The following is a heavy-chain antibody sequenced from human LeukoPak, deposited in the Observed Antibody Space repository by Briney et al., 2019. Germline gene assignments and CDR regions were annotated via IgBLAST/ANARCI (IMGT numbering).Heavy chain of an antibody. Sequence: ASVKVSCKASGYTFTSYGISWVRQAPGQGLEWMGWISAYNGNTNYAQKLQGRVTMTTDTSTSTAYMGLSRLRSDDTAVYYCARVGTYCGGDCYLRWFDPWGQGTLVTVSS. V-gene: IGHV1-18*01. D-gene: IGHD2-21*02. CDR3: ARVGTYCGGDCYLRWFDP. CDR2: ISAYNGNT. J-gene: IGHJ5*02. CDR1: GYTFTSYG.